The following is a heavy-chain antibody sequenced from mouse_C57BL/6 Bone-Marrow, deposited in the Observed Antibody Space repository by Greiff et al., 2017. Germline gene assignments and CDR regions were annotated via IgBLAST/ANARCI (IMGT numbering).Heavy chain of an antibody. Sequence: QVQLQQPGAELVKPGASVKMSCKASGYTFTSYWITWVKQRPGQGLAWIGDIYPGSGSTNYNEKFKSKATLTVDTSSSTAYMQLSSLTSEDSAVYYCARWGYYDYEDAMDYWGQGTSVTVSS. J-gene: IGHJ4*01. CDR2: IYPGSGST. CDR1: GYTFTSYW. D-gene: IGHD2-4*01. CDR3: ARWGYYDYEDAMDY. V-gene: IGHV1-55*01.